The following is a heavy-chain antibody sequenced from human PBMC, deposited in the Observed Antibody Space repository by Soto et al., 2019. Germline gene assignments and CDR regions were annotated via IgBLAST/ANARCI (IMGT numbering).Heavy chain of an antibody. CDR1: GGSFSGYY. D-gene: IGHD6-6*01. J-gene: IGHJ4*02. V-gene: IGHV4-34*01. CDR2: INHSGST. Sequence: QVQLQQWGAGLLKPSETLSLTCAVYGGSFSGYYWSWIRQPPGKGLEWIGEINHSGSTNYNPSLKSRVTISVDTSKNQFSLKLSSVTAADTAVYYCASAEVAARPYCFDYWGQGTLVTVSS. CDR3: ASAEVAARPYCFDY.